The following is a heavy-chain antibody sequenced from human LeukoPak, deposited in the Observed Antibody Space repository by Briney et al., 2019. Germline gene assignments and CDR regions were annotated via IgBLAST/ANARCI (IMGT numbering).Heavy chain of an antibody. CDR3: ARACCGGDPRDFDY. D-gene: IGHD2-21*02. J-gene: IGHJ4*02. Sequence: SETLSLTCTVSGGSISSSSYYWGWIRQPPGKGLEWIGSIYYSRSTYYNPSLKSRVTISVDTSKNQFSLKLSSVTAADTAVYYCARACCGGDPRDFDYWGQGTLVTVSS. CDR2: IYYSRST. CDR1: GGSISSSSYY. V-gene: IGHV4-39*07.